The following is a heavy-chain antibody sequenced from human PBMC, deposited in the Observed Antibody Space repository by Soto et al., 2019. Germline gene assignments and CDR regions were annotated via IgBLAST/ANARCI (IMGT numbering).Heavy chain of an antibody. CDR1: GFTFSHYG. V-gene: IGHV3-33*01. CDR3: ARDDCGRPSCLAC. Sequence: QVQLVESGGGVVQPGRSLRLSCAASGFTFSHYGMHWVRQAPGKGLEWVAAIQSAASKKYYADSVKGRFAISRDSSTDTVYLQMNTLRAEDTALYYCARDDCGRPSCLACWGQGTLVTVSS. D-gene: IGHD2-2*01. CDR2: IQSAASKK. J-gene: IGHJ4*02.